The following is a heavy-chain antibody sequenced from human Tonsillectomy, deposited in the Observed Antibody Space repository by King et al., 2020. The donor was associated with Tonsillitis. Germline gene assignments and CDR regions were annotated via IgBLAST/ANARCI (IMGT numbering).Heavy chain of an antibody. CDR3: VKDVWGTNWYYFDS. J-gene: IGHJ4*02. Sequence: VQLVGSGGGLVQPGGSLRLSCAASGFTFYRFAMSWVRQAPGKGLEWVSGISGNGGSTSYADSVKGRFAISRDNSKNTLYLQMDGLRAEDTALFYCVKDVWGTNWYYFDSWGQGTLVTVSS. CDR1: GFTFYRFA. V-gene: IGHV3-23*04. CDR2: ISGNGGST. D-gene: IGHD1-1*01.